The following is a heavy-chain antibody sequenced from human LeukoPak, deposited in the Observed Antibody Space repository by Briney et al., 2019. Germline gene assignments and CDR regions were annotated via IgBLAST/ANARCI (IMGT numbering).Heavy chain of an antibody. CDR2: INPSGGST. CDR1: GYTFINYY. Sequence: ASVKVSCKASGYTFINYYIHWARQAPGQGLEWMGIINPSGGSTDYALKFQGRVTMTRDTSTSTVYMELRSLRSEDTAVYYCARVPRDNWNDLGHFDHWGQGTLVTVSS. V-gene: IGHV1-46*01. D-gene: IGHD1-20*01. CDR3: ARVPRDNWNDLGHFDH. J-gene: IGHJ4*02.